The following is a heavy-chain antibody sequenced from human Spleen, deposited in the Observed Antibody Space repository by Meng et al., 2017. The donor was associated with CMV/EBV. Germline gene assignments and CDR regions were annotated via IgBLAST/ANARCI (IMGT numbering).Heavy chain of an antibody. CDR3: ARKRNFYYGMDV. CDR2: ISSSSSTI. CDR1: GFTFSSYT. V-gene: IGHV3-48*04. J-gene: IGHJ6*02. Sequence: GGSLRLSCAASGFTFSSYTMNWVRQAPGKGLGWVSYISSSSSTIYYADSVKGRFTISRDNAQKSLYLQMNSLRGEDTAVYYCARKRNFYYGMDVWGQGTTVTVSS.